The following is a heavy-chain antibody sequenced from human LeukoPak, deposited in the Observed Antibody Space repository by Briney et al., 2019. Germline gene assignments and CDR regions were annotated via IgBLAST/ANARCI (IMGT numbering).Heavy chain of an antibody. CDR3: ATLSSGPTTPRYYFDY. Sequence: SGGSLRLSCAASGFTFSSYGMHWVRQAPGKGLEWVAVIWYDGSNKYYADSVKGRFTISRDNSKNTLYPQMNSLRAEDTAVYYCATLSSGPTTPRYYFDYWGQGTLVTVSS. J-gene: IGHJ4*02. CDR2: IWYDGSNK. CDR1: GFTFSSYG. V-gene: IGHV3-33*01. D-gene: IGHD6-19*01.